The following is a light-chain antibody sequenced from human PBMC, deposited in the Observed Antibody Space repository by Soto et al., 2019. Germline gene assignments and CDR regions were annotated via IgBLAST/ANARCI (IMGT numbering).Light chain of an antibody. V-gene: IGKV3-15*01. CDR2: GAS. CDR3: QQNNKCPQDT. CDR1: QTISND. Sequence: EVVMTQSPATVSVSPGEGVTLSCRASQTISNDLAWYQQKPGQAPRLLIYGASTRATGVPARFSGGRSGTEFTLTICSLESEDFAVYYCQQNNKCPQDTFGGGTKVEIK. J-gene: IGKJ4*01.